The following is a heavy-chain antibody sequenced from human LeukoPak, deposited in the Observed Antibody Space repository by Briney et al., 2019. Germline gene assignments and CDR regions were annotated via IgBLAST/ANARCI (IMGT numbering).Heavy chain of an antibody. CDR2: IHFSGSA. Sequence: PSETLSLTCIVSGGSISNFYWNWTRQPAGKGLEWIGRIHFSGSANYNPSLQSRVTMSLDTSKSQFSLKMNSVTAADTAVYYCARDLLPATVVHAFGIWGQGTMVTVSP. V-gene: IGHV4-4*07. J-gene: IGHJ3*02. D-gene: IGHD2-15*01. CDR1: GGSISNFY. CDR3: ARDLLPATVVHAFGI.